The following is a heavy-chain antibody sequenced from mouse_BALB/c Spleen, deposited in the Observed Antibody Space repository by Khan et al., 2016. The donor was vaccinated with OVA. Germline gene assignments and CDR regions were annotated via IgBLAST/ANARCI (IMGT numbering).Heavy chain of an antibody. V-gene: IGHV2-9*02. J-gene: IGHJ2*01. Sequence: QVQLQQSGPGLVAPSQSLSIPCTVSGFSLTSYGVHWVRPPPGKGLEWLGVIWAGGGTNFYSAPMSRLSISTDNSRSQVFLKMNSLQAYYTAMYYCARLDDIWGQGTPLTVSA. CDR1: GFSLTSYG. CDR3: ARLDDI. CDR2: IWAGGGT. D-gene: IGHD1-3*01.